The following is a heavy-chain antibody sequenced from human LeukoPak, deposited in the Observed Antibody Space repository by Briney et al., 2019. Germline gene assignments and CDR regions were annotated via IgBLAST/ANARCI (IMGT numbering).Heavy chain of an antibody. Sequence: ASVKVSCKVSGYTLTELSMHWVRQAPGKGFEWMGGFDPEDGETIYAQKFQGRVTITADKSTSTAYMELSSLRSEDTAVYYCARDVGMVRGVISSYWGQGTLVTVSS. J-gene: IGHJ4*02. CDR1: GYTLTELS. V-gene: IGHV1-24*01. D-gene: IGHD3-10*01. CDR2: FDPEDGET. CDR3: ARDVGMVRGVISSY.